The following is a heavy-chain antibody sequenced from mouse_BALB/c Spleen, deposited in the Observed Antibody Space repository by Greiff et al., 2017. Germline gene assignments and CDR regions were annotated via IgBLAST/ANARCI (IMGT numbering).Heavy chain of an antibody. CDR2: IYPGSGNT. V-gene: IGHV1-63*01. D-gene: IGHD3-2*01. CDR3: ARKGRQLGPSDY. Sequence: QVQLQQSGAELVRPGTSVKISCKASGYAFTNYWLGWVKQRPGHGLEWIGDIYPGSGNTYYNEKFKGKATLTADKSSSTAYMQLSSLTSEDSAVYFCARKGRQLGPSDYWGQGTTLTVSS. J-gene: IGHJ2*01. CDR1: GYAFTNYW.